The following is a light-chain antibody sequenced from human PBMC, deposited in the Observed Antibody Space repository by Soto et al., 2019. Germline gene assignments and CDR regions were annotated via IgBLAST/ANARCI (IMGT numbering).Light chain of an antibody. CDR1: QSVSNNY. V-gene: IGKV3-20*01. J-gene: IGKJ4*01. Sequence: IVLTQSPGTLSLSPGERATLSCRASQSVSNNYLAWYQQKPGQAPRLLIYGASNRATGIPDRFSGSGSGTDFTLTISRLEPEDFAVYYCQQYDNWPLTFGGGTKVDIK. CDR3: QQYDNWPLT. CDR2: GAS.